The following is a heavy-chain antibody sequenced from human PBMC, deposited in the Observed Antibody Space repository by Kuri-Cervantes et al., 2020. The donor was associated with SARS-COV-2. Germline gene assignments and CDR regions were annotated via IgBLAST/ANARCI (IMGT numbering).Heavy chain of an antibody. V-gene: IGHV2-5*01. CDR2: IYWYDDK. Sequence: SGPTLVKPTQTLTLTCTFSGFSLSTSGVGVGWIRQPPGKALEWLALIYWYDDKRYSPSLKSRLTITKDTSKNQVVLTMTNVDPVDTATYYCAHRYSSSSAFHCWGQGTLVTVSS. CDR3: AHRYSSSSAFHC. J-gene: IGHJ4*02. CDR1: GFSLSTSGVG. D-gene: IGHD6-6*01.